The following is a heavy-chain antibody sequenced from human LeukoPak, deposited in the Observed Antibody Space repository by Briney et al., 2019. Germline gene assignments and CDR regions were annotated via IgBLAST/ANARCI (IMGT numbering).Heavy chain of an antibody. CDR3: ARDLDRTTGGVVVAATLDY. J-gene: IGHJ4*02. D-gene: IGHD2-15*01. Sequence: ASVKVSCKTSGYTFTNYYIHWVRRAPGQGLEWMGKINPSGGSTSYPQKFQGRVTMTRGTSTSTVYMELSSLRSEDTAVYYCARDLDRTTGGVVVAATLDYWGQGTLVTVSS. CDR1: GYTFTNYY. CDR2: INPSGGST. V-gene: IGHV1-46*01.